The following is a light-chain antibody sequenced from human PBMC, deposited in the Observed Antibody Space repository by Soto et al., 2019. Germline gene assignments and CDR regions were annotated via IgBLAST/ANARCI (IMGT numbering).Light chain of an antibody. Sequence: QSVLAQPPSVSGAPGQRVTISCTGSSTDIGAGYDVHWYQQLPGAAPKLLIYGNANRPSGVPDRFSGSKSDTSASLAITGLQPEDEADYYCQSFDSSLRGAVFGGGTQLTVL. CDR3: QSFDSSLRGAV. J-gene: IGLJ3*02. CDR2: GNA. CDR1: STDIGAGYD. V-gene: IGLV1-40*01.